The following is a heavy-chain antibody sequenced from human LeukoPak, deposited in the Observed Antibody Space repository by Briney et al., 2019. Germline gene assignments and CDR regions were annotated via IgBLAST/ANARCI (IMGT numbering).Heavy chain of an antibody. CDR3: ARERDGYNEVFDY. J-gene: IGHJ4*02. Sequence: GGSLRLSCAASGFIFDDYGMGWVRQAPGKGLEWVSGINWNAGRTDYADSVKGRFTISRDNAKNSLYLQMNSLRAEDTAVYYCARERDGYNEVFDYWGQGTLVTVSS. CDR1: GFIFDDYG. CDR2: INWNAGRT. D-gene: IGHD5-24*01. V-gene: IGHV3-20*04.